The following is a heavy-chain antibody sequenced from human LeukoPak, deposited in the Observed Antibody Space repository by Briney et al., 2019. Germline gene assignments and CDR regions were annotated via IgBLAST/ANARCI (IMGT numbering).Heavy chain of an antibody. CDR2: IRYDGSGK. V-gene: IGHV3-7*04. CDR1: GFTFSNHW. J-gene: IGHJ4*02. D-gene: IGHD5-24*01. Sequence: GGSLRLSCAASGFTFSNHWMNWVRQAPGKGLEWVASIRYDGSGKYYVESVKGRLTISRDDAKNSVFLQMSSLRVEDMGVYYCARGPPVEVASREGLYFDYWGQGTLVTVSS. CDR3: ARGPPVEVASREGLYFDY.